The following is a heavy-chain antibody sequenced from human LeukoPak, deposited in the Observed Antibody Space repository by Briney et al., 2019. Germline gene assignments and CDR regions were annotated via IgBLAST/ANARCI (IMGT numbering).Heavy chain of an antibody. J-gene: IGHJ4*02. D-gene: IGHD3-22*01. V-gene: IGHV3-53*01. CDR3: AGLSSGYYSPFDC. CDR1: GFTVSSNF. CDR2: IYAGGNT. Sequence: GGSLRLSCAASGFTVSSNFMSWVRQAPGKGLEWVSTIYAGGNTYYADSVKGRFTISRDKSKNTLYLQMNSLRAEDTAVYYCAGLSSGYYSPFDCWGQGTLVTVSS.